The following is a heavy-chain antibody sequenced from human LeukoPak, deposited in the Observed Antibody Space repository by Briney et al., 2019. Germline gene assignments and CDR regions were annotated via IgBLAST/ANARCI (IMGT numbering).Heavy chain of an antibody. CDR2: IYYSGST. Sequence: PSGTLSLTCAVSGGSISSGDYYWSWIRQPPGKGLEWIGYIYYSGSTYYNPSLKSRVTISVDTSKNQFSLKLSSVTAADTAVYYCAREERDILTGPFDYWGQGTLVTVSS. V-gene: IGHV4-30-4*01. J-gene: IGHJ4*02. D-gene: IGHD3-9*01. CDR3: AREERDILTGPFDY. CDR1: GGSISSGDYY.